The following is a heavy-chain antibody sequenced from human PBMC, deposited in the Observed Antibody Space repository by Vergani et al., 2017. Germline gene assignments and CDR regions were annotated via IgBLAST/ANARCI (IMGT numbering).Heavy chain of an antibody. CDR3: ARLVDSSGSQTTQFDY. V-gene: IGHV5-51*03. D-gene: IGHD3-22*01. Sequence: EVQLVQSGAEVKKPGESLKISCKGSGYSFTSYWIAWVRQMPGKGLEWMGIIYPGDSDTRYSPSFQGQVPISADRSISTAYLQWSSLKASDTAMSYCARLVDSSGSQTTQFDYWGQGTLVTVSS. CDR2: IYPGDSDT. CDR1: GYSFTSYW. J-gene: IGHJ4*02.